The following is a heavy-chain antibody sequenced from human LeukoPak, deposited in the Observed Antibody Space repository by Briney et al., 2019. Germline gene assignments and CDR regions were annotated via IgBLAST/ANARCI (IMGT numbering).Heavy chain of an antibody. Sequence: GGSLRLSCAASGFTFSSYSMNWVRQAPGKGLEWVSYISSSSSTIYYADSVKGRFTISRDNAKNSLYLQMNSLRAEDTAVYYCARDSEVLRYFDWLPLDYWGQGTLVTDSS. J-gene: IGHJ4*02. CDR3: ARDSEVLRYFDWLPLDY. CDR1: GFTFSSYS. D-gene: IGHD3-9*01. V-gene: IGHV3-48*01. CDR2: ISSSSSTI.